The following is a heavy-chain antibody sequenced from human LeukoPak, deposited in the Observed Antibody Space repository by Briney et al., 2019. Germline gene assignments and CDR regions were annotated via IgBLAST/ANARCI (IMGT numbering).Heavy chain of an antibody. Sequence: PSQTLSLTCTVSGGSISSGGYYWSWIRQPPGKGLEWIGYIYHSGSTYYNPSLKSRVTISVDRSKNQFSLKLSSVTAADTAVYYCARLGGNLDFDYWGQGTLVTVSS. D-gene: IGHD4-23*01. CDR2: IYHSGST. CDR3: ARLGGNLDFDY. J-gene: IGHJ4*02. CDR1: GGSISSGGYY. V-gene: IGHV4-30-2*01.